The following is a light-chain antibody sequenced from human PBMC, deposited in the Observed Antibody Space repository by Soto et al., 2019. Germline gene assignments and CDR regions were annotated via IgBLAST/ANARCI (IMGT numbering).Light chain of an antibody. CDR2: GVS. J-gene: IGLJ3*02. CDR1: NSDVGGYNY. Sequence: QSVLTQPRSVSGSPGQSVTISCTGTNSDVGGYNYVSWYQQYPGKAPKLMISGVSERPSGVPDRFSGSKSGNTASLTTSGLQAEDEADYYCCSYVDTDTWVFGGGTKSPS. CDR3: CSYVDTDTWV. V-gene: IGLV2-11*01.